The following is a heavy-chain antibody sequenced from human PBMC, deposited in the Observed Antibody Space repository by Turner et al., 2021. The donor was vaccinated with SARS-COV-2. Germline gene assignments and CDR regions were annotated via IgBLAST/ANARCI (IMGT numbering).Heavy chain of an antibody. Sequence: QVQLQESGPGLVKPSPTLSLTYPVSGGSISSGSYYWSWTRQPAGKGLEWVGRIYTSGSTNYTPSLKSRVAIAVDTTKTQFSLELSSVTAASTAVYYWARGGAGYYYYYMDVWGKGTTVTVSS. CDR1: GGSISSGSYY. CDR2: IYTSGST. V-gene: IGHV4-61*02. CDR3: ARGGAGYYYYYMDV. J-gene: IGHJ6*03. D-gene: IGHD1-26*01.